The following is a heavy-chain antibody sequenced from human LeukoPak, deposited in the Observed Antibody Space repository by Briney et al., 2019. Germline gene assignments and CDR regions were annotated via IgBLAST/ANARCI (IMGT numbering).Heavy chain of an antibody. Sequence: GASVKVSCKASGGTFSSYAISWVRQAPGQGLEWMGGIIPIFGTANYAQKFQGRVTITADKSTSTAYMELSSLRSEDTAVYYCARVGGYYDSSGYLYNWFDPWGQGTLVTVSS. CDR3: ARVGGYYDSSGYLYNWFDP. V-gene: IGHV1-69*06. J-gene: IGHJ5*02. CDR1: GGTFSSYA. D-gene: IGHD3-22*01. CDR2: IIPIFGTA.